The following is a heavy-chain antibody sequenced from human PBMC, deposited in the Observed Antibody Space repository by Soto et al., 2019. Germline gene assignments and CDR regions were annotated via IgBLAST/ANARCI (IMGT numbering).Heavy chain of an antibody. CDR1: GGSISSDGDY. V-gene: IGHV4-31*03. Sequence: PSETLSLTCTVSGGSISSDGDYWSWIRQHSGKGLEWIGYIYYSGSTHYNPSLKSRVTISVDTSKNQFSLKLSSVTAADTVVYYCARCPGYCSGGSCYKQAFDIWGQGTMVTVSS. J-gene: IGHJ3*02. CDR2: IYYSGST. CDR3: ARCPGYCSGGSCYKQAFDI. D-gene: IGHD2-15*01.